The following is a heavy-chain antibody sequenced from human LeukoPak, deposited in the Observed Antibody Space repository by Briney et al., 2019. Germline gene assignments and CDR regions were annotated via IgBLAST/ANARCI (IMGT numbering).Heavy chain of an antibody. Sequence: SETLSLTCAVYGGSFTGYYWSWIRQPPGKGLEWIGEINHSGGINYNPSLKSRVTISVDTSKNQFSLRLSSVTAADTAVYYCARGQVGSYVYYYYYGMDVWGQGTTVTVSS. CDR3: ARGQVGSYVYYYYYGMDV. CDR2: INHSGGI. D-gene: IGHD1-26*01. V-gene: IGHV4-34*01. J-gene: IGHJ6*02. CDR1: GGSFTGYY.